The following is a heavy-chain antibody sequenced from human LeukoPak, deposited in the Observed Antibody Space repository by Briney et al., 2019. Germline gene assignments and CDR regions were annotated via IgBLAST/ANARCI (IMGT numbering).Heavy chain of an antibody. D-gene: IGHD4-17*01. CDR1: DGDIYTSPYY. CDR3: ARFFKGGDNGDYSDY. CDR2: VYYSGSP. V-gene: IGHV4-39*01. J-gene: IGHJ4*02. Sequence: SETLSLTCTFSDGDIYTSPYYWGWIRQPPGKGLEWIGSVYYSGSPYYNPSLKSRVTISIDTSKKQFSLRVNSVTAADTAVYYCARFFKGGDNGDYSDYWGQGTLVTVSS.